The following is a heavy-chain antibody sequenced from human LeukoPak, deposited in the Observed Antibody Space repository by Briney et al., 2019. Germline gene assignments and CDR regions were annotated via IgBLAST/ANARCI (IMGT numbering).Heavy chain of an antibody. CDR1: GGSISSFY. V-gene: IGHV4-4*07. J-gene: IGHJ6*02. CDR2: IYTSGST. Sequence: SETLSLTCTVSGGSISSFYWSWIRQPAGKGLEWIGRIYTSGSTNYNPSLKSRVTMSVDTSKNQFSLKLTSVTAADTAVYYCARDGYSSSTSCFYGMDVWGQGTTVTVSS. CDR3: ARDGYSSSTSCFYGMDV. D-gene: IGHD2-2*03.